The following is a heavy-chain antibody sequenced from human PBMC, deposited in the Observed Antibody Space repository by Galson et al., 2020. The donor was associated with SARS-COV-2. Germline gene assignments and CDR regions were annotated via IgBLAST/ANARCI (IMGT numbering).Heavy chain of an antibody. Sequence: SQTLSLTCAISGDSVSSNSAAWNWIRQSPSRGLEWLGRTYYRSKWYNDYAVSVKSRITINPDTSKNQFSLQLNSVTPEDTAVYYCARAVVVPAAMGVHDAFDIWGQGTMVTVSS. CDR1: GDSVSSNSAA. D-gene: IGHD2-2*01. CDR2: TYYRSKWYN. CDR3: ARAVVVPAAMGVHDAFDI. J-gene: IGHJ3*02. V-gene: IGHV6-1*01.